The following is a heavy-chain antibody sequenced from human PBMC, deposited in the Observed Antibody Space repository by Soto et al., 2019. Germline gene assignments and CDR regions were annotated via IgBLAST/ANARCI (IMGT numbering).Heavy chain of an antibody. CDR2: IWYDGSDK. CDR3: ARGGTTSSWPWVFDY. J-gene: IGHJ4*02. CDR1: GFTFSTSG. V-gene: IGHV3-33*01. Sequence: PGGSLRLSCAASGFTFSTSGMHWVRQAPGKGLEWVAVIWYDGSDKYFADSVKGRFSISRDNSKKTLYLEMNSLRVEDTALYYCARGGTTSSWPWVFDYWGQGTLVTVSS. D-gene: IGHD6-13*01.